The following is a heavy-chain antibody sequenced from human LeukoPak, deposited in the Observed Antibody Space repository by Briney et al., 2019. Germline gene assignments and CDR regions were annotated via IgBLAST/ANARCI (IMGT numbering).Heavy chain of an antibody. CDR3: ARDPPGYSSDWYGVFDY. J-gene: IGHJ4*02. CDR2: ISITSSNK. V-gene: IGHV3-48*04. Sequence: PGGSLRLSCVASGLTFSSYSMDWVPPAPGKGLEWVAHISITSSNKYYADSVKGRFTISRDNAKNSLDLQMSSLRAEDTAVYYCARDPPGYSSDWYGVFDYWGQGNLVIVSS. D-gene: IGHD6-19*01. CDR1: GLTFSSYS.